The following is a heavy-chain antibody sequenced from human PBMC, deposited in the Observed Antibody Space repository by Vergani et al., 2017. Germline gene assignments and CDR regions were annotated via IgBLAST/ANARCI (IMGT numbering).Heavy chain of an antibody. CDR1: GGSFSGYY. V-gene: IGHV4-34*01. CDR2: INHSGST. D-gene: IGHD3-10*01. Sequence: QVQLQQWGAGLLKPSETLSLTCAVYGGSFSGYYWSWIRQPPGKGLEWIGEINHSGSTNYNPSLKSRVTISVDPSKNQFSLKLSSVTAADTAVYYCARGRTPVLLWFGELISSYAFDIWGQGTMVTVSS. CDR3: ARGRTPVLLWFGELISSYAFDI. J-gene: IGHJ3*02.